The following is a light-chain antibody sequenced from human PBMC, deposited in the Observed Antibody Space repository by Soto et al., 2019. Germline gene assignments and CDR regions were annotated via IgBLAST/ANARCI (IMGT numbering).Light chain of an antibody. CDR1: SSDVGSYTL. J-gene: IGLJ1*01. V-gene: IGLV2-23*01. CDR2: EDT. CDR3: FSYAGSSTYV. Sequence: QSALTQPASVSGSPGQSITISCTGTSSDVGSYTLVSWYQQYPGKAPKLMIYEDTKRPSGVSNRFFGSQSGNTASLTISGLQAEDEADFYCFSYAGSSTYVFGSGTKLTVL.